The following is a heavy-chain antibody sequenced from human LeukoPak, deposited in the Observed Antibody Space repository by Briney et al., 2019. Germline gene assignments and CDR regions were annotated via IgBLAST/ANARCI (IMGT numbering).Heavy chain of an antibody. CDR2: ISDSGGRT. D-gene: IGHD3-22*01. Sequence: GGSLRLSCAVSGITLSNYGMSWVRQAPGKGLEWVAGISDSGGRTNYADSVRGRFTISRDNPKNTLYLQMNSLRAEDTAVYLCAKRGVVIRVILVGFHKEAYYFDSWGQGALVTVSS. CDR3: AKRGVVIRVILVGFHKEAYYFDS. V-gene: IGHV3-23*01. J-gene: IGHJ4*02. CDR1: GITLSNYG.